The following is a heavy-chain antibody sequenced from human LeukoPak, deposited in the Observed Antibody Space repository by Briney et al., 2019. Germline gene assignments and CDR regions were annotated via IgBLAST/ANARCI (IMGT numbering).Heavy chain of an antibody. Sequence: PSETLSLTCAVYGGSFSGYYWSWIRQPPGKGLEWIGEINHSESTNYNPSLKSRVTISVDTSKNQFSLKLSSVTAADTAVYYCARGGDSSTYYLLDAFDIWGQGTMVTVSS. J-gene: IGHJ3*02. CDR1: GGSFSGYY. D-gene: IGHD3-22*01. V-gene: IGHV4-34*01. CDR2: INHSEST. CDR3: ARGGDSSTYYLLDAFDI.